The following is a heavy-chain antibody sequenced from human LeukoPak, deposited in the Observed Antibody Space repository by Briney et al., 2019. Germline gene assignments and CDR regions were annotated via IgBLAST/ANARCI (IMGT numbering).Heavy chain of an antibody. D-gene: IGHD6-6*01. J-gene: IGHJ4*02. V-gene: IGHV3-30-3*01. CDR1: GFTFSSYD. CDR3: ASGRPLC. CDR2: ISYDGSNK. Sequence: PGGSLRLSCAASGFTFSSYDMSWVRQAPGKGLEWVAVISYDGSNKYYADSVKGRFTISRDNSKNTLYLQMNSLRAEDTAVYYCASGRPLCWGQGTLVTVSS.